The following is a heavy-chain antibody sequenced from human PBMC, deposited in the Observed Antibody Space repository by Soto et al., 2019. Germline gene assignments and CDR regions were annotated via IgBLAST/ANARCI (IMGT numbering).Heavy chain of an antibody. CDR3: ARVGCSGGGCYAVDY. CDR2: INPSSST. V-gene: IGHV1-46*01. CDR1: GYSFTSYY. J-gene: IGHJ4*02. Sequence: QVQLVQFGAEVKKPGASVKVSCKASGYSFTSYYIHWVRQAPGQGLEWMGIINPSSSTTYAQKFQGRVTMTRDTSTSTVYMELSSLRSEDTAVYYCARVGCSGGGCYAVDYWGQGTLVTVSS. D-gene: IGHD2-15*01.